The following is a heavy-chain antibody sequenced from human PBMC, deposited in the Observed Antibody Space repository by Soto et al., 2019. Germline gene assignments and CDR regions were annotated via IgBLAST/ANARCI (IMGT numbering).Heavy chain of an antibody. J-gene: IGHJ4*02. CDR1: GFTFTSAA. Sequence: EVQLLESEGGLVQPGGSLRLSSAASGFTFTSAAASWLRQAPGKGLEWVSTLSGRGANTYYADSVKGRIPISRDNSKNTLYLQMNSLTAEDTALYYCAMTSESGIYFYFDSWGQGGLVTVSS. V-gene: IGHV3-23*01. D-gene: IGHD1-26*01. CDR2: LSGRGANT. CDR3: AMTSESGIYFYFDS.